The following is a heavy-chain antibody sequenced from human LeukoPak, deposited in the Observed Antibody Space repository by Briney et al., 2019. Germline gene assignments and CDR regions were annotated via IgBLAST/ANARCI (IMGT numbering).Heavy chain of an antibody. J-gene: IGHJ4*02. Sequence: SWTLSLTCLVSGGTISSNKWWSRIRQPPGKGLEWIGEINHSGSTNYNPSLKSRVTISVDTSKNQFSLKLSSVTADASAVYSCAYITARNNFWTSFGGVYYLDSCGQGTLVTVSS. CDR1: GGTISSNKW. CDR2: INHSGST. CDR3: AYITARNNFWTSFGGVYYLDS. D-gene: IGHD3/OR15-3a*01. V-gene: IGHV4-4*02.